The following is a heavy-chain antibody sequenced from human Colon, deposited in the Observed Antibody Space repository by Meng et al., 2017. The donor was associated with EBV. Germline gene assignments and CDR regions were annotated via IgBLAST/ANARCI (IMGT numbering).Heavy chain of an antibody. CDR1: GCSISSGTYY. D-gene: IGHD2-8*02. CDR2: IHYSGST. J-gene: IGHJ4*02. V-gene: IGHV4-30-4*08. Sequence: QVQLQESGPGLVKPSQXLSLTCTVSGCSISSGTYYWGWIRQLPGKGLEWIAYIHYSGSTYYSPSLKSRVTISIDTSKNQLSLMLSSVTAADTAVYYCARRPTGIDYWGQGTLVTVSS. CDR3: ARRPTGIDY.